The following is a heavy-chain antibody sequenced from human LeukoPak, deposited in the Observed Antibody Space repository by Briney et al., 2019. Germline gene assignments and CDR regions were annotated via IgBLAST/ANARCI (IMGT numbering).Heavy chain of an antibody. CDR2: IRFDGSNK. Sequence: GGSLRLSCAASGFTFSSYGMHWVRQAPGKGLEWVAFIRFDGSNKFYADSVKGRFTFSRDNSRNTLYLQMNSLRAEDTALYFCAKDGSSGWSYYFDYWGQGTLVTVSS. D-gene: IGHD6-19*01. V-gene: IGHV3-30*02. J-gene: IGHJ4*02. CDR3: AKDGSSGWSYYFDY. CDR1: GFTFSSYG.